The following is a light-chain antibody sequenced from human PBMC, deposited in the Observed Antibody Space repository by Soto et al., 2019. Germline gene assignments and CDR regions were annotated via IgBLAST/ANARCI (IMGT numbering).Light chain of an antibody. CDR1: QSISSW. V-gene: IGKV1-5*03. J-gene: IGKJ2*01. Sequence: DIQMTQSPSTLSASVGDRVTITCRASQSISSWLAWYQQKAGKAPKLLIYKSSSLESGVPSRFSGSGSGTEFPLTISSLQPDDFATYYCQQYNSYQYTFGQGTKLEIK. CDR3: QQYNSYQYT. CDR2: KSS.